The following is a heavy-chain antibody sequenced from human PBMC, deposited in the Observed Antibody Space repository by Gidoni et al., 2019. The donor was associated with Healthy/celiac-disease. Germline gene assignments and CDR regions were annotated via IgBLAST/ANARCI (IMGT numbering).Heavy chain of an antibody. CDR2: ISYDGNNK. CDR1: GFTFSTYG. V-gene: IGHV3-30*18. J-gene: IGHJ4*02. CDR3: AKVSLRGYVGVYYFDY. D-gene: IGHD1-26*01. Sequence: QVQLVESGGGVVQPGRSLRLSCAASGFTFSTYGLHWVRQAPGKGLGWVAVISYDGNNKYYTDSVKGRFTISRDNSKTTLYLQMNSLRADDTAVYYCAKVSLRGYVGVYYFDYWGQGTLVTVSS.